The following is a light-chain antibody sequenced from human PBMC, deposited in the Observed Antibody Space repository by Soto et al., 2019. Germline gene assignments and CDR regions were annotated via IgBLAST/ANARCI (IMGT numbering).Light chain of an antibody. CDR2: EVS. CDR3: SSYKSGATLV. Sequence: QSALTQPPSASGSPGQSVTISCTGTSSDVGGYNYVSWYQQHPGKAPKLMIYEVSERPSGVPDRFSGSKSSNTASLSISGLQAEDEADYYCSSYKSGATLVFGGGTKLTVL. V-gene: IGLV2-8*01. CDR1: SSDVGGYNY. J-gene: IGLJ2*01.